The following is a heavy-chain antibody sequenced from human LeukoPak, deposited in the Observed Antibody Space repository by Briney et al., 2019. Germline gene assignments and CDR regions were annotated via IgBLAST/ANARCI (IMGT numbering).Heavy chain of an antibody. J-gene: IGHJ6*02. Sequence: SQTLSLTCAISGDSVSSNSAAWNWIRQSPSRGLEWLGRTYYRSKWYNDYAVSVKSRITINPVTSKNQFSLQLNSVTPEDTAVYYCARDRADHDYYYYGMDVWGQGTTVTVSS. CDR1: GDSVSSNSAA. CDR3: ARDRADHDYYYYGMDV. D-gene: IGHD1-14*01. V-gene: IGHV6-1*01. CDR2: TYYRSKWYN.